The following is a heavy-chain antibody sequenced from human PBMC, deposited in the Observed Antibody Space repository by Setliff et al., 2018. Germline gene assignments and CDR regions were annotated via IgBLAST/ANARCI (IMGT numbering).Heavy chain of an antibody. CDR2: IKSSREGATS. Sequence: LSLSCAASGFTFSSFWMNWVRQAPGKGPEWVGRIKSSREGATSDYGAPAKGRFTISRDDSKNMIYLQMNNLKSDDTGFYYCTTGPRDSRNYMTWLDSWGQGTLVTVSS. V-gene: IGHV3-15*01. CDR3: TTGPRDSRNYMTWLDS. J-gene: IGHJ5*01. CDR1: GFTFSSFW. D-gene: IGHD4-4*01.